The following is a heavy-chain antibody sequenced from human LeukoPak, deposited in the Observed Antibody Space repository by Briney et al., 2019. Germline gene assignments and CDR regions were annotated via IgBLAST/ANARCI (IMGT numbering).Heavy chain of an antibody. CDR3: TKGFGSTGYHGRVLDY. Sequence: GRSLRLSCAASGFTFDDYAMHWVRQAPGKGLEWVSGISWNSDSIGYTDSVKGRFTISRDNAKNSLYLQMNSLRAEDTALYYCTKGFGSTGYHGRVLDYWGQGTLVTVSS. D-gene: IGHD3-22*01. J-gene: IGHJ4*02. CDR1: GFTFDDYA. V-gene: IGHV3-9*01. CDR2: ISWNSDSI.